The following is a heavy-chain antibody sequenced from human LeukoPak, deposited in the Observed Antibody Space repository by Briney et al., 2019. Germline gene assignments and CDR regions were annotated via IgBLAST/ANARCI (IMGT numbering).Heavy chain of an antibody. CDR1: GFSFSSYA. J-gene: IGHJ4*02. CDR2: INGRGDST. Sequence: GGSLRLSCAASGFSFSSYAMSWVRQAPGKGLEWVSGINGRGDSTVYADSVKGRFTISRDNSKNTLYLQMNSLRAEDTAVYYCARAHGIAAAGGVFDYWGQGALVTVSS. V-gene: IGHV3-23*01. CDR3: ARAHGIAAAGGVFDY. D-gene: IGHD6-13*01.